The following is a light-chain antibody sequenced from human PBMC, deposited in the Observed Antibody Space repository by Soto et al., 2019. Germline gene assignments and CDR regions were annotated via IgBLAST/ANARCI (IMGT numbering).Light chain of an antibody. Sequence: DIQMTQSPSSLSASVGDRVTITCRASQGISYYLAWYQQKPGKVPELLIYAASTLHSGVPSRFGGSGSGTDFTLTISSLQPEDVATYYCHNYNSVPFTFGPGTKVDIK. CDR2: AAS. CDR1: QGISYY. J-gene: IGKJ3*01. V-gene: IGKV1-27*01. CDR3: HNYNSVPFT.